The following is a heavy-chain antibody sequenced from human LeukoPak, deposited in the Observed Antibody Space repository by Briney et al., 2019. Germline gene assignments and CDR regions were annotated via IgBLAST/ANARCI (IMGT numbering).Heavy chain of an antibody. V-gene: IGHV4-4*07. D-gene: IGHD3-22*01. J-gene: IGHJ3*02. CDR1: GGSISSYY. CDR2: ISTSGST. Sequence: SETLSLTCTVSGGSISSYYWRWIRQPAGKGLEWIGRISTSGSTNYNPSLKSRVTMSVDTSKNQFSLKLSSVTAADTAVYYCARVKETPYYYDSSGYDAFDIWGQGTMVTVSS. CDR3: ARVKETPYYYDSSGYDAFDI.